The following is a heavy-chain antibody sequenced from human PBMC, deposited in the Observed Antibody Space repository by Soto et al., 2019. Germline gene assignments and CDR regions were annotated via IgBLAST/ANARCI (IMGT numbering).Heavy chain of an antibody. CDR1: SGSISSSNW. Sequence: SETLSLTCAVSSGSISSSNWWSWVRQPPGKGLEWIGEIYHSGSTNYNPSLKSRVTISVDKSKNQFPLKLSSVTAADTAVYYCAICSSAYGDYRFFDYWGQGTLVTVSS. CDR3: AICSSAYGDYRFFDY. V-gene: IGHV4-4*02. J-gene: IGHJ4*02. CDR2: IYHSGST. D-gene: IGHD4-17*01.